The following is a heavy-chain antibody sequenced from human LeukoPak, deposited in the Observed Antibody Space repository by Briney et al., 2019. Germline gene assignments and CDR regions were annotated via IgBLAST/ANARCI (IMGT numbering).Heavy chain of an antibody. V-gene: IGHV4-61*01. D-gene: IGHD2-15*01. J-gene: IGHJ5*02. CDR2: IYYSGST. CDR3: ARSRLGGYCSGGSCYGWFDP. Sequence: PSETLSLTCTVSGGSISSSSYYWSWIRQPPGKGLEWIGYIYYSGSTNYNPSLKSRVTISVDTSKNQFSLKLSSVTAADTAVYYCARSRLGGYCSGGSCYGWFDPWGQGTLVTVSS. CDR1: GGSISSSSYY.